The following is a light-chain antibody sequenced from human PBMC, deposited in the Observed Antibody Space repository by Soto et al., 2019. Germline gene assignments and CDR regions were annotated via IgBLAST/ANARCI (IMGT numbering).Light chain of an antibody. Sequence: QSVLTQPPSVSGTPGQRVTISCSGGSSNIGSNTVNWYQQLPGTAPKLLIYSNTQRPSGVPDRFSGSRSRTSASLAISGLQSEDEADYYCAAWDDSLNGPVFGGGTKLTVL. CDR2: SNT. CDR3: AAWDDSLNGPV. CDR1: SSNIGSNT. V-gene: IGLV1-44*01. J-gene: IGLJ3*02.